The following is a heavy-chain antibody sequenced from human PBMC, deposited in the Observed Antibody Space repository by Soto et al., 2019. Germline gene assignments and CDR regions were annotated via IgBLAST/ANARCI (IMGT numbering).Heavy chain of an antibody. Sequence: PGESLKISCKGSGYSFTSYWIGWVRQMPGKGLEWMGIIYPGDSDTRYSPSFQGQVTISADKSISTAYLQWSSLKASDTAMYYCARFIGITGTTTQNWFDPWGQGTLVTVSS. J-gene: IGHJ5*02. CDR2: IYPGDSDT. V-gene: IGHV5-51*01. D-gene: IGHD1-7*01. CDR1: GYSFTSYW. CDR3: ARFIGITGTTTQNWFDP.